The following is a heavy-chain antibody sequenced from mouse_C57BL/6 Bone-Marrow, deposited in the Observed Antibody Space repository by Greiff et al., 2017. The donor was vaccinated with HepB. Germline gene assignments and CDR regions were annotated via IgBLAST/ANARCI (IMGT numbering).Heavy chain of an antibody. CDR1: GFSLTSYG. CDR3: ARGPFDY. J-gene: IGHJ2*01. Sequence: QVQLQQSGPGLVQPSPRLSITCTVSGFSLTSYGVHWVRPSPGKGLEWLGVIWSGGSTDYNAAFISRLSISKDNSKSQVFVKMNSLQADDTAIYYWARGPFDYWGQGTTLTVSS. V-gene: IGHV2-2*01. CDR2: IWSGGST.